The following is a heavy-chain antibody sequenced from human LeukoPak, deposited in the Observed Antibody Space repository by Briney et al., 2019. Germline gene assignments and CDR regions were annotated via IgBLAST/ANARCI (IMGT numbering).Heavy chain of an antibody. J-gene: IGHJ4*02. CDR1: GFTFSSYA. V-gene: IGHV3-64*01. D-gene: IGHD6-13*01. CDR2: IRCNGGST. Sequence: GGSLRLSCAASGFTFSSYAMHGVRQAPGKGLEYVSAIRCNGGSTYYANSVKGRFTISRDNSKNTLHLQMGSLRAEDMAVYYCARDGGGIAAAYYFDYWGQGNLVTVSS. CDR3: ARDGGGIAAAYYFDY.